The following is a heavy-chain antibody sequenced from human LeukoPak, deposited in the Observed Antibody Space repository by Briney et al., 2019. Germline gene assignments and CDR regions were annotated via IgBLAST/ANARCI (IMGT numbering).Heavy chain of an antibody. Sequence: PSETLSLTCTVSGGSVSSGSYYWSWIRQPPGKGLEWIGYIYYSGSTNYNPSLKSRVTISVDTSKNQFSLKLSSVTAADTAVYYCARGHYSVAFDYWGQGTLVTVSS. CDR2: IYYSGST. CDR1: GGSVSSGSYY. V-gene: IGHV4-61*01. D-gene: IGHD2-15*01. CDR3: ARGHYSVAFDY. J-gene: IGHJ4*02.